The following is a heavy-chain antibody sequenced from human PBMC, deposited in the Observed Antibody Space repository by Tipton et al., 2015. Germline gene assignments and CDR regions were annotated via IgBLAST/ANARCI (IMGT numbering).Heavy chain of an antibody. CDR3: ARALYYFDSSSFSYYFDY. D-gene: IGHD3-22*01. J-gene: IGHJ4*02. V-gene: IGHV4-61*01. CDR1: GGSVNIGTYY. CDR2: IYYRGNT. Sequence: TLSLTCTVSGGSVNIGTYYWSWIRQPPGKGLEWIGYIYYRGNTKYNPSLKSRVTMSLDTSKNQFSLRLSSVTSADTAVYYCARALYYFDSSSFSYYFDYWGQGTLVTVSS.